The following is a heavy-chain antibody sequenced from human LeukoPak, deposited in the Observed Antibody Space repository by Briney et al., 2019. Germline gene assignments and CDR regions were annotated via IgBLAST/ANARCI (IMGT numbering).Heavy chain of an antibody. D-gene: IGHD3-9*01. V-gene: IGHV4-39*01. CDR3: ARHGGYFDWLLGPPPFDY. Sequence: SETLSLTCTVSDGSISSSSYYWGWIRQPPGKGLEWIGSIYHSGSTYYNPSLKSRVTISVDTSKNQFSLKLSSVTAADTAVYYCARHGGYFDWLLGPPPFDYWGQGTLVTVSS. J-gene: IGHJ4*02. CDR1: DGSISSSSYY. CDR2: IYHSGST.